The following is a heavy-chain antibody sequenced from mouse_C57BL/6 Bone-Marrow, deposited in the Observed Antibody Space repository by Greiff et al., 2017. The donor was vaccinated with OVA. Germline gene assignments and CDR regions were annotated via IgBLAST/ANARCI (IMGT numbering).Heavy chain of an antibody. CDR3: ARKDYYGPFYAKDY. V-gene: IGHV1-12*01. CDR1: GYTFTSYN. Sequence: QVQLQQSGAELVRPGASVKMSCKASGYTFTSYNMPWVKQTPRQGLEWIGAIYPGNGDTSYNQKFKGKATLTVDKSSSTAYMQLSSLTSEDSAVYFCARKDYYGPFYAKDYWGQGTSVTVSS. J-gene: IGHJ4*01. CDR2: IYPGNGDT. D-gene: IGHD1-1*01.